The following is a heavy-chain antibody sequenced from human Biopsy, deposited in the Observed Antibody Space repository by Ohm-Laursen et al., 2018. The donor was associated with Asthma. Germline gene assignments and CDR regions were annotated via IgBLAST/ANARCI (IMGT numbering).Heavy chain of an antibody. CDR3: ARDRAMISET. Sequence: SQTLSLTCTVSGGSISSDDYYWSWIRQAPGKGLEWIAYIYSSGDTYYSPSLKSRVSISLGTSKNQFSLRLTSVAAADTAVYYCARDRAMISETWGQGTLVTVSS. V-gene: IGHV4-30-4*01. CDR2: IYSSGDT. CDR1: GGSISSDDYY. J-gene: IGHJ5*02. D-gene: IGHD3-22*01.